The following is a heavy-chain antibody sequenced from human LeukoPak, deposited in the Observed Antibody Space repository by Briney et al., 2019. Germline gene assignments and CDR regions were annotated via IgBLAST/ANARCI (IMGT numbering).Heavy chain of an antibody. Sequence: SETLSLTCTVSGGSISSSSYYWGWIRQPPGKGLEWIGSIYYSGSTYYNPFLKSRVTISVDTSKNQFSLKLSSVTAADTAVYYCARDWRELGLDYWGQGTLVTVSS. CDR2: IYYSGST. D-gene: IGHD1-26*01. V-gene: IGHV4-39*07. CDR1: GGSISSSSYY. CDR3: ARDWRELGLDY. J-gene: IGHJ4*02.